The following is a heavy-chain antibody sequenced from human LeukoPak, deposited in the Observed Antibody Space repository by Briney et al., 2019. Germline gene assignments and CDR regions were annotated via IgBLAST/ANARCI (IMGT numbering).Heavy chain of an antibody. CDR3: AKARELYSSSTDY. D-gene: IGHD6-6*01. V-gene: IGHV3-9*01. CDR1: GFTFDDYA. CDR2: ISWNSGSI. J-gene: IGHJ4*02. Sequence: GGSLRLSCAASGFTFDDYAMHWVRQAPGKGLEWVSGISWNSGSIGYADSVKGRFTISRDNAKNSLYLQMNSLRAEDTAVYYCAKARELYSSSTDYWGQGTLVTVSS.